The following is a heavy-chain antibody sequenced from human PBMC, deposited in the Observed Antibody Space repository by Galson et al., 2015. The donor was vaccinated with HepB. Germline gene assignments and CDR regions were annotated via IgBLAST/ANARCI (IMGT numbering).Heavy chain of an antibody. V-gene: IGHV3-74*01. CDR3: ASSERFGEFPAGY. D-gene: IGHD3-10*01. Sequence: SLRLSCAASGFTFSSYWMHWVRQAPGKGLMWVSRINSDGSSTSYADSVKGQFTISRDNAKNTLYLQMNSLRAEDTAVYYCASSERFGEFPAGYSGHGTLVTVSS. J-gene: IGHJ4*01. CDR2: INSDGSST. CDR1: GFTFSSYW.